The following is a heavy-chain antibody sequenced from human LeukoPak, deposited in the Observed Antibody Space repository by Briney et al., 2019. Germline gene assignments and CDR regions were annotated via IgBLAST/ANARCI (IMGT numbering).Heavy chain of an antibody. Sequence: RGSQRLSCAASGFTFSSYGMHWVRQAPGKALEWVAVIWYDGSNKYYADSVKGRFTISRDNSKNTLYLQMNSLRAEDTAVYYCAREWFGEFTINYGMDVWGQGTTVTVSS. CDR3: AREWFGEFTINYGMDV. V-gene: IGHV3-33*01. J-gene: IGHJ6*02. D-gene: IGHD3-10*01. CDR2: IWYDGSNK. CDR1: GFTFSSYG.